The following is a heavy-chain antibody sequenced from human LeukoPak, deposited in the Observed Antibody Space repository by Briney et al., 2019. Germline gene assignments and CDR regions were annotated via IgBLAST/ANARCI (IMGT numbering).Heavy chain of an antibody. D-gene: IGHD2-15*01. CDR3: ARDTNRCSGGSCFPDY. Sequence: GGSLRLSCAASGFTFSSYSMNWVRQAPGKGLEWVSYISSSSSTIYYADSVKGRFTISRDNAKNSLYLQMNSLRAEDTAVYYCARDTNRCSGGSCFPDYWGQGTPVTVSS. J-gene: IGHJ4*02. CDR2: ISSSSSTI. V-gene: IGHV3-48*04. CDR1: GFTFSSYS.